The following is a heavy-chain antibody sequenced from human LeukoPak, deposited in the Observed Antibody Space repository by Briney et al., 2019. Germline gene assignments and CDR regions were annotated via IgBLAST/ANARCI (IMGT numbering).Heavy chain of an antibody. J-gene: IGHJ6*03. V-gene: IGHV3-30*02. CDR3: AKDSAFYYIDV. CDR2: IRYNGNNQ. Sequence: PGGSLRLSCAASGFTFNNYGMHWVRQAPGKGLEWVAFIRYNGNNQHYADSVKGRFTISRDNSKNTLYLQMNSLKGDDTAVYYCAKDSAFYYIDVWGKGTTVTISS. CDR1: GFTFNNYG. D-gene: IGHD3-10*01.